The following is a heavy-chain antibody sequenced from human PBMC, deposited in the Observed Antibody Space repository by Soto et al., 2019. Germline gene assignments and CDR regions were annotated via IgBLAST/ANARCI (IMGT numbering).Heavy chain of an antibody. J-gene: IGHJ4*02. V-gene: IGHV1-24*01. Sequence: EASVKVSCKVSGYTLTELSMHWVRQAPGKGLEWMGGFDPEDGETIYAQKFQGRVTMTGDTSTDTAYMELSSLRSEDTAVYYCATDHYWGQGTLVTVSS. CDR1: GYTLTELS. CDR3: ATDHY. CDR2: FDPEDGET.